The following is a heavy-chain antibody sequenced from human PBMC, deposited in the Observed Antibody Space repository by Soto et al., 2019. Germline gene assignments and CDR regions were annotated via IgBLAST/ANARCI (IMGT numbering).Heavy chain of an antibody. CDR2: ISSSGGSI. D-gene: IGHD2-21*01. J-gene: IGHJ4*02. CDR3: ARAPNCGGDCY. V-gene: IGHV3-48*01. CDR1: GFSFSSYS. Sequence: EVQLVESGGGLVQPGGSLRLSCAASGFSFSSYSMNWVRQAPGKGLEWVSYISSSGGSIYYADSVKGRFTISRDNAKNSLYLQMNSLRAEDTVVYYCARAPNCGGDCYWGQGTLVTVSS.